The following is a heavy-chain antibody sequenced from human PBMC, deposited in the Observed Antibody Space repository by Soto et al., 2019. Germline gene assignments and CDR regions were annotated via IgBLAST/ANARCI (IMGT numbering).Heavy chain of an antibody. CDR3: PNFRPRAYSSSEKNWFEP. Sequence: PGVSLRLSCAASGFTFSSYAMSWVRQAPGKGLEWVSAISGSGGSTYYADSVKGRFTISRDNSKNTLYLQMNSLRAEDTAVYYCPNFRPRAYSSSEKNWFEPWGQGTLGTVS. CDR2: ISGSGGST. CDR1: GFTFSSYA. V-gene: IGHV3-23*01. J-gene: IGHJ5*02. D-gene: IGHD6-6*01.